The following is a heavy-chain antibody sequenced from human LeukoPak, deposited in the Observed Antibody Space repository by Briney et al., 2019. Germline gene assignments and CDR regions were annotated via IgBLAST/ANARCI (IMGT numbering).Heavy chain of an antibody. D-gene: IGHD1-1*01. CDR3: ARQYSHWNPFVG. CDR2: IYYSGST. J-gene: IGHJ4*02. Sequence: SETLSPTCTVSGGSISDSDYHWGWIRQPPGKRLEWIGSIYYSGSTYYNPSLKSRVTISIDTSRNQFSLRLSSVTAADTAVYHCARQYSHWNPFVGWGQGTLVTVSS. CDR1: GGSISDSDYH. V-gene: IGHV4-39*01.